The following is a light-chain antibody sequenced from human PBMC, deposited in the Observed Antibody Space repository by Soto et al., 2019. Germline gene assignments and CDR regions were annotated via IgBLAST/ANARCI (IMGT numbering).Light chain of an antibody. CDR3: QQYGSSSPVT. Sequence: EIVLTQSPGTLSLSPGERATLSCRASQSVSSSYLAWYQQKPGQAPRLLIYGASSRATGIPDRFSGSGSGTDFTLTISRLEPEGFAVYYCQQYGSSSPVTFGQGTKVEIK. V-gene: IGKV3-20*01. CDR1: QSVSSSY. J-gene: IGKJ1*01. CDR2: GAS.